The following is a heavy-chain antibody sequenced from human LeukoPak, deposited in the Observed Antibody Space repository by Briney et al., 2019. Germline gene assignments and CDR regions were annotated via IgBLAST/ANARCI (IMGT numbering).Heavy chain of an antibody. CDR1: GDSITSSSYY. V-gene: IGHV4-39*07. D-gene: IGHD5-24*01. Sequence: SETLPLTCTVSGDSITSSSYYWGWIRQPPGKGLEWIGSIYTSGSTNYNPSLKSRVTMSVDTSKNQFSLKLSSVTAADTAVYYCARADGYNLDYWGQGTLVTVSS. J-gene: IGHJ4*02. CDR2: IYTSGST. CDR3: ARADGYNLDY.